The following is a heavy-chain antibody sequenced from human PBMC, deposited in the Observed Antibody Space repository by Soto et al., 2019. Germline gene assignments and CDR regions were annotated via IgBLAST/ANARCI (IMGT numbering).Heavy chain of an antibody. D-gene: IGHD2-2*02. CDR3: VRDHRVVVVPAAIYYYYGMDV. V-gene: IGHV4-30-4*01. CDR1: GGSISSGDYY. Sequence: SETLSLTCTVSGGSISSGDYYWSWIRQPPGKGLEWIGYIYYSGSTYYNPSLKSRVTISVDTSKNQFSLKLSSVTATDTAVYYCVRDHRVVVVPAAIYYYYGMDVWGQGTTVTVSS. CDR2: IYYSGST. J-gene: IGHJ6*02.